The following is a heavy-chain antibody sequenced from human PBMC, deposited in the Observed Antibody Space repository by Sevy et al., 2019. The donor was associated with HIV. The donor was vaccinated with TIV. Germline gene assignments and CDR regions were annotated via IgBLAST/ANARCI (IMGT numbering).Heavy chain of an antibody. CDR3: TRARGSSGWDAFHI. J-gene: IGHJ3*02. V-gene: IGHV1-46*03. D-gene: IGHD6-19*01. Sequence: ASVKVSCKASGYTFTNYYIHWVRQAPGQGLAWMGIINPSGGSTSYAQKFQGRVTMTRDTSTSTLYMELSSLRFDDTAVYYCTRARGSSGWDAFHIWGQGTMVTVSS. CDR2: INPSGGST. CDR1: GYTFTNYY.